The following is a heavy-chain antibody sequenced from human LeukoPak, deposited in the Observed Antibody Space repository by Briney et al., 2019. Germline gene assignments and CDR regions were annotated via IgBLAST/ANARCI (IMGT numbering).Heavy chain of an antibody. CDR1: GFTLTDHY. Sequence: PGGSLRLSCTVSGFTLTDHYMSWFRQSPGRGLEWISWITSSGTTRDYADSVKGRFTISRDNTENSVYLQMTSVRPDDTAVYYCARDPDYGDPYWGQGTLVTVSS. CDR2: ITSSGTTR. V-gene: IGHV3-11*01. D-gene: IGHD4-17*01. CDR3: ARDPDYGDPY. J-gene: IGHJ4*02.